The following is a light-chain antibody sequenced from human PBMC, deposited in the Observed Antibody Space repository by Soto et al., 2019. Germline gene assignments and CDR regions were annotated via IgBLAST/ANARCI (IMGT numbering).Light chain of an antibody. J-gene: IGKJ4*01. CDR3: QQYHKWPLT. CDR2: GVS. Sequence: EIVLTQSPGTLSLSPGERATLSCRASQSVSSNYFAWYQQKPGQAPRLLIYGVSSRPTGIPDRFSGSGSGTDFTLTINRLEPEDFAVYYCQQYHKWPLTFGGGTKVDIK. CDR1: QSVSSNY. V-gene: IGKV3-20*01.